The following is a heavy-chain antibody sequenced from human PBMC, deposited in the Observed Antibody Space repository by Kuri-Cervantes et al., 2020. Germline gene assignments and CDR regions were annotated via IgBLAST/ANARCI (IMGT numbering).Heavy chain of an antibody. D-gene: IGHD5-18*01. CDR1: GDSVSSNNVA. CDR3: ARDGGYRYGDAFDF. CDR2: TYYRSEWYS. J-gene: IGHJ3*01. V-gene: IGHV6-1*01. Sequence: SQTLSLTCAISGDSVSSNNVAWNWIRQSPSRGLEWLGRTYYRSEWYSDYAVSVKGRIIINPDTSKNQFSLHLNSVIPEDTAVYYCARDGGYRYGDAFDFWGRGTRVTVSS.